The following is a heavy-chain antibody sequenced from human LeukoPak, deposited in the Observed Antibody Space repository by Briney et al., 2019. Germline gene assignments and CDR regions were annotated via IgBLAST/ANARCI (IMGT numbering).Heavy chain of an antibody. D-gene: IGHD3-10*02. Sequence: SETLSLTCTVSGGSISSSYWSWIRQPPGKGLEWIGYIYYSGSTNYNPSLKSRVTISVDTSKNQFSLKLSSVTAADTAVYYCARDGSLSYVPGYFDFWGEGTVVTVSS. V-gene: IGHV4-59*01. J-gene: IGHJ4*02. CDR3: ARDGSLSYVPGYFDF. CDR1: GGSISSSY. CDR2: IYYSGST.